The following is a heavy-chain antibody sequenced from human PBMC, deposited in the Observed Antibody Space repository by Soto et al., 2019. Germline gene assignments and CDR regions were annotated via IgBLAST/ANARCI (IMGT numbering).Heavy chain of an antibody. J-gene: IGHJ4*02. CDR2: IYYSGST. CDR3: ARAVLYGSGSYFGNYFDY. V-gene: IGHV4-30-4*01. D-gene: IGHD3-10*01. CDR1: GGSISSGDYY. Sequence: QVPMQESGPGLVKPSQTLSLTCTVSGGSISSGDYYWSWIRQPPGKGLEWIGYIYYSGSTYYNPSLKSRVTISVAASKNQFCVKVCSVNAADTAVYYCARAVLYGSGSYFGNYFDYWGQGTLVTVSS.